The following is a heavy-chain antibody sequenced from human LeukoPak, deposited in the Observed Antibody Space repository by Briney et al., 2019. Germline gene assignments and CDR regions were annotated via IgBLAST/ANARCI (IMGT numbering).Heavy chain of an antibody. CDR2: IYPSDSDT. Sequence: GESLQISCTGSGYTFTNYWIAWVRQMPGKGLEWMGIIYPSDSDTRYSPSFQGQVTISADKSISTAYLQWSSLKASDTAMYYCARIALRYCSSTSCYFFDYWGQGTLVTVSS. V-gene: IGHV5-51*01. CDR3: ARIALRYCSSTSCYFFDY. J-gene: IGHJ4*02. D-gene: IGHD2-2*01. CDR1: GYTFTNYW.